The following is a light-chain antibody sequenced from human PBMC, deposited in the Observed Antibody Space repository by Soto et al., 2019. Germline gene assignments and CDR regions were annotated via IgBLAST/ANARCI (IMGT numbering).Light chain of an antibody. V-gene: IGLV2-8*01. CDR3: SSFAGNNNLV. Sequence: QSALTQPPSASGSPGQSVTISCTGTSSDVGGYNYVSWYQQHPGKAPKLMISEVSKQPSGVPDRFSGSKSGNTASLTVSGLQAEDEAEYYCSSFAGNNNLVFGGGTKLTVL. CDR2: EVS. CDR1: SSDVGGYNY. J-gene: IGLJ2*01.